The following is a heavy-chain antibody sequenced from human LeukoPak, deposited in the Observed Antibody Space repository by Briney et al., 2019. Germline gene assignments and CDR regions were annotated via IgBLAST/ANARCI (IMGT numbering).Heavy chain of an antibody. Sequence: ASVRVSCKASGYNLNTYHMHWVRQAPGQGLEWMGIITSTGTTTICAQKFQGRVTMTRDTSTSTVYMDLSSLRSDDTAVYYCATEYVRTHYFDWWGQGTLVTVSS. V-gene: IGHV1-46*02. CDR2: ITSTGTTT. CDR1: GYNLNTYH. D-gene: IGHD3-16*01. CDR3: ATEYVRTHYFDW. J-gene: IGHJ4*02.